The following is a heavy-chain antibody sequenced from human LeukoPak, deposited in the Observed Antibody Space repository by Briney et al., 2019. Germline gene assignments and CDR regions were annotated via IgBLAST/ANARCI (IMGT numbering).Heavy chain of an antibody. D-gene: IGHD5-18*01. Sequence: PGGSLRLSCSASGFTFSCYAMHWVRQAPGKGLEYVSAISSNGGSTYYADSVKGRFTISRDNSKNTLYLQMSSLRAEDTAVYYCVKARRGYSYGADAFDIWGQGTMVTVSS. CDR1: GFTFSCYA. J-gene: IGHJ3*02. CDR3: VKARRGYSYGADAFDI. V-gene: IGHV3-64D*06. CDR2: ISSNGGST.